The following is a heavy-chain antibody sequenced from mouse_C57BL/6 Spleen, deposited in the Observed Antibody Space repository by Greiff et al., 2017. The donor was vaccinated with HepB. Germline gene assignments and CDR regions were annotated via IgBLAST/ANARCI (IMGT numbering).Heavy chain of an antibody. CDR2: IDPETGGT. V-gene: IGHV1-15*01. J-gene: IGHJ1*03. D-gene: IGHD1-1*01. Sequence: VQLQQSGAELVRPGASVTLSCKASGYTFTDYEMHWVKQTPVHGLEWIGAIDPETGGTAYNQKFKGKAILTADKSSSTAYMELRSLTSEDSAVYYCTRSEGSSYWYFDVWGTGTTVTVSS. CDR3: TRSEGSSYWYFDV. CDR1: GYTFTDYE.